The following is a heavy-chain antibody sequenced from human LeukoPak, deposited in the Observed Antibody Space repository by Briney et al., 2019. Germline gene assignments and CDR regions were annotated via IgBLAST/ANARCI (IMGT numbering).Heavy chain of an antibody. CDR2: INHSGST. J-gene: IGHJ3*02. V-gene: IGHV4-34*09. Sequence: PSETLSLTCAVYGGSLSDYYWSWIRQPPGKGLEWIGEINHSGSTNYNPSLKSRVTISVDTSKNQFSLKLSSVTAADTAVYYCARDGIVGDYAFDIWGQGTMVTVSS. D-gene: IGHD1-26*01. CDR1: GGSLSDYY. CDR3: ARDGIVGDYAFDI.